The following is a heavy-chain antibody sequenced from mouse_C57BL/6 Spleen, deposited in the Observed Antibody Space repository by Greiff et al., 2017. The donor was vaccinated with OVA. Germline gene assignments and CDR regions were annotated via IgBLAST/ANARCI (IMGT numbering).Heavy chain of an antibody. CDR2: ISYDGSN. J-gene: IGHJ3*01. V-gene: IGHV3-6*01. D-gene: IGHD2-14*01. CDR3: ARGGDRNWFAD. Sequence: EVKLQESGPGLVKPSQSLSLTCSVTGYSITSGYYWNWIRQFPGNKLEWMGYISYDGSNNYNPSLKNRISITRDTSKNQFFLKLNSVTTEDTATEYCARGGDRNWFADWGQGTLVTVSA. CDR1: GYSITSGYY.